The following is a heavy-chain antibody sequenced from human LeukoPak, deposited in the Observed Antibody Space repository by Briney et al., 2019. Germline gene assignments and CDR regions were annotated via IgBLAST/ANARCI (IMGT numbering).Heavy chain of an antibody. V-gene: IGHV3-23*01. CDR2: ISVSGGST. CDR1: GFIFSSYA. D-gene: IGHD6-13*01. Sequence: PGGSLRLSCAASGFIFSSYAMSWVRQAPGKGLEWVSGISVSGGSTYYADSVKGRFTISRDNSKNTLFLQMNSLRAEDTAVYYCAKCSSSWLLCFFDFWGQGTLVTVSS. J-gene: IGHJ4*02. CDR3: AKCSSSWLLCFFDF.